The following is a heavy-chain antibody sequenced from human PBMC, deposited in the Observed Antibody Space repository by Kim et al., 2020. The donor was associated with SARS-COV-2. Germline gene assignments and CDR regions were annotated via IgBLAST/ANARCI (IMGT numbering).Heavy chain of an antibody. D-gene: IGHD5-12*01. V-gene: IGHV1-69*04. J-gene: IGHJ4*02. CDR2: IIPILGIA. CDR3: ARSNSGYEGFPVDY. Sequence: SVKVSCKASGGTFSSYAISWERQAPGQGHEWMGRIIPILGIANYAQKFQGRVTITADKSTSTAYMELSSLRSEDTAAHYCARSNSGYEGFPVDYWGQG. CDR1: GGTFSSYA.